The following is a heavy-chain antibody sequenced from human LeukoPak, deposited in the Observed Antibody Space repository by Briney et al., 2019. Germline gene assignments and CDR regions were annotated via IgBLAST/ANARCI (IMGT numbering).Heavy chain of an antibody. V-gene: IGHV4-34*01. CDR2: INHSGST. CDR3: ARPLKPFGESSDDAFDI. Sequence: SETLSLTCAVYGGSFSGYYWSWIRQPPGKGLEWIGEINHSGSTNYNPSLESRVTISVDTSKNQFSLKLSSVTAADTAVYYCARPLKPFGESSDDAFDIWGQGTMVTVSS. CDR1: GGSFSGYY. D-gene: IGHD3-10*01. J-gene: IGHJ3*02.